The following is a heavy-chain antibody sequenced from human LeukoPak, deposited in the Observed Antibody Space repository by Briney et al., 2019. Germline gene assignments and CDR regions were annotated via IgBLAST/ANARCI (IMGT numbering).Heavy chain of an antibody. CDR1: GYPFTTWE. D-gene: IGHD1-14*01. V-gene: IGHV1-8*01. J-gene: IGHJ5*02. Sequence: ASVKVSCQTSGYPFTTWEINWVRQAAGQGLEWMGWVHPNSGNTAYAQKFQGRVTMTRDTSISTAYMEVSGLRSDDTAVYFCARGPRNDPWGQGTLVTVSS. CDR3: ARGPRNDP. CDR2: VHPNSGNT.